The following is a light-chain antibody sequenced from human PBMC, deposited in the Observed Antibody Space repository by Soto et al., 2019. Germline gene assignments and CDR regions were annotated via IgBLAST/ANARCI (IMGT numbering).Light chain of an antibody. CDR3: TAWDNRLSGPR. CDR2: RNN. CDR1: SSNIGSNY. J-gene: IGLJ2*01. Sequence: QSVLTQPPSASGTPGQRVTIFCSGSSSNIGSNYVYWYQQFPGAAPKLLIYRNNQRPSGVPDRLSGSKSGPSDSLAISGVRSEDEADYYCTAWDNRLSGPRFGGGTKLTVL. V-gene: IGLV1-47*01.